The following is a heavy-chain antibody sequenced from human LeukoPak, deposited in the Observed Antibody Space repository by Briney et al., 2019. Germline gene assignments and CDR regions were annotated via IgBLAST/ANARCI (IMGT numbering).Heavy chain of an antibody. CDR3: ARKRFTVDFWSGYHGGAFDI. D-gene: IGHD3-3*01. V-gene: IGHV3-53*01. J-gene: IGHJ3*02. Sequence: GGSLRLSCAASGFTVSNTYVSWVRQAPGKGPEWVSVIYNSGNTYYADSVKGRFTIFRDNARNTLSLQMNSLRAEDTAVYYCARKRFTVDFWSGYHGGAFDIWGRGTMVAVSS. CDR1: GFTVSNTY. CDR2: IYNSGNT.